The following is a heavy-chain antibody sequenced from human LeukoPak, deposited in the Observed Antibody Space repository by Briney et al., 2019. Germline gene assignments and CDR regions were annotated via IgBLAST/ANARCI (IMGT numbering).Heavy chain of an antibody. CDR2: IYSGRST. Sequence: PGGSLRLSCAASGFTVSSNYMSWVRQAPGQGLEWVSVIYSGRSTYYADSVKGRFTISRDNSKNTLYLQMNSLRAEDTAIYYCARDGGFCDSTSCPHFDYWGQGTLVTVSS. D-gene: IGHD2-2*01. CDR1: GFTVSSNY. V-gene: IGHV3-66*01. CDR3: ARDGGFCDSTSCPHFDY. J-gene: IGHJ4*02.